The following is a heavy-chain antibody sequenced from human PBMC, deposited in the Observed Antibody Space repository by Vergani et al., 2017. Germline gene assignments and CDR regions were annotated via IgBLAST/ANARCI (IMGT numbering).Heavy chain of an antibody. CDR3: ARAQAAAGDPCYYYYGMDV. D-gene: IGHD6-13*01. Sequence: QVQLVQSGAEVKKPGSSVKVSCKASGGTFSSYAISWVRQAPGQGLEWMGRIIPIFGTANYAQKFQGRVTITADESTSTAYMELSSLRSEDTAVYYCARAQAAAGDPCYYYYGMDVWGQGTTVTVSS. CDR2: IIPIFGTA. CDR1: GGTFSSYA. J-gene: IGHJ6*02. V-gene: IGHV1-69*18.